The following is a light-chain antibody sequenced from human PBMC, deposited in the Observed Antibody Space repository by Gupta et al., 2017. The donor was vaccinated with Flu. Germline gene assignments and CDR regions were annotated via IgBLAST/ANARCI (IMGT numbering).Light chain of an antibody. V-gene: IGKV1-5*03. CDR2: VPS. CDR1: QNIRTW. J-gene: IGKJ1*01. Sequence: DIQMTHSPSTLAASVGDRVTTTCRASQNIRTWLAWYQQKPGIAPKLLIYVPSTLELGVPSRFSGSGSGTDFTLTISSLQPDDFATYYCQQYDTYPWRFGQGTKVEIK. CDR3: QQYDTYPWR.